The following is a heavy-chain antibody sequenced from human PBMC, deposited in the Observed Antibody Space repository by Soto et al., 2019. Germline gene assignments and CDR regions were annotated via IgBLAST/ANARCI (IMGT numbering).Heavy chain of an antibody. CDR1: GFTFSTYA. CDR2: TSNGGNT. J-gene: IGHJ5*02. CDR3: AKDFRPGLIVPTKSGFDP. D-gene: IGHD2-15*01. V-gene: IGHV3-23*01. Sequence: GGSLRLSCAASGFTFSTYAMTWVRQVPGKGLEWVSTTSNGGNTEFAESVRGRFTVFRDNSKNTIYLQMSSLRAEDSAIYFCAKDFRPGLIVPTKSGFDPWGQGTPVTVSS.